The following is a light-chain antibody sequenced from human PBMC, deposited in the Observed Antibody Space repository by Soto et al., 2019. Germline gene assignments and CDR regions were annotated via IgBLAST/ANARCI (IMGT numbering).Light chain of an antibody. V-gene: IGKV3-20*01. CDR1: QSLSNNY. Sequence: EIVVSQSPGTLSLSPGERATLSCRASQSLSNNYLARYQQKPAQAPRLLSDGATSRATGIPDSCSGSGSGTDFTLTSSRLEPEDFAVYYCQQYGSSPLTFGGGTKVDIK. J-gene: IGKJ4*01. CDR2: GAT. CDR3: QQYGSSPLT.